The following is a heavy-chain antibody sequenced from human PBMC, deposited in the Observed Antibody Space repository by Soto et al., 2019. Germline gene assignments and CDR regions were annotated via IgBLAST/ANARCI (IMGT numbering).Heavy chain of an antibody. CDR1: GYTFTSYD. J-gene: IGHJ6*02. Sequence: QVQLVQSGAEVTKPGASVKVSCKASGYTFTSYDINWVRQATGQGLEWMGWMSPNSGATGNAQKCQGRVTMTRDTTISTAYMELSNLRSEDTAIYYCARGVDAGVDVWGQGSTVTVSS. V-gene: IGHV1-8*01. D-gene: IGHD1-1*01. CDR2: MSPNSGAT. CDR3: ARGVDAGVDV.